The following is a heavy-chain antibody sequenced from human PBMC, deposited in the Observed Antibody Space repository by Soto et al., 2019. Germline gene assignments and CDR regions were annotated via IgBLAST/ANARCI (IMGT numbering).Heavy chain of an antibody. Sequence: SLKISCAASGFTFDDYAMHWVRQAPGKGLEWVSGISWNSGSIGYADSVKGRFTISRDNAKNSLYLQMNSLRAEDTALYYCAKGRAPSGAYAFDIWGQGTMVTVSS. CDR1: GFTFDDYA. D-gene: IGHD2-15*01. V-gene: IGHV3-9*01. CDR2: ISWNSGSI. CDR3: AKGRAPSGAYAFDI. J-gene: IGHJ3*02.